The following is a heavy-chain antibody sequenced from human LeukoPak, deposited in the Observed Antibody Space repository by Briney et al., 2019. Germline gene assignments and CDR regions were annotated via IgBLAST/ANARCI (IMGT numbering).Heavy chain of an antibody. CDR1: GGSISSYY. CDR2: IYYSGST. D-gene: IGHD3-22*01. J-gene: IGHJ4*02. V-gene: IGHV4-59*01. Sequence: SETLSLTCTVSGGSISSYYWSWIRQPPGKGLEWIGYIYYSGSTNYNPSLKSRVTISVDTSKNQFSLKLSSVTAADTAAYYCARAGRSGYADYWGQGTLVTVSS. CDR3: ARAGRSGYADY.